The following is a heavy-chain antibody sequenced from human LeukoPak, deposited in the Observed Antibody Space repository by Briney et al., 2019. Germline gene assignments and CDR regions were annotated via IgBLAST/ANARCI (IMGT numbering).Heavy chain of an antibody. CDR1: GYSIRNGYS. CDR2: INHGGST. Sequence: PSETLSLTCGVSGYSIRNGYSWDWIRQTPGKGLEWIGSINHGGSTTCIPYLRSRVTISLVTSKNSFSLRLRSVTAADTAVYYCARFDYVWETHGMDAFDIWGHGTMVTVSS. V-gene: IGHV4-38-2*01. D-gene: IGHD3-16*01. CDR3: ARFDYVWETHGMDAFDI. J-gene: IGHJ3*02.